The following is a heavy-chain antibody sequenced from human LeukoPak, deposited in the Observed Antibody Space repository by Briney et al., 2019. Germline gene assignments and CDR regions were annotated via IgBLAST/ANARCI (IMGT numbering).Heavy chain of an antibody. Sequence: SETLSLTCTVSGGSISSDYWSWIRQSPGKGPEWIGYIYYSGTTSYNPSLKSRVTISVDTSKNQFSLKLNSVTAADTAVYYCARTGGTIDYWGQVTLVTVSS. D-gene: IGHD2-8*02. J-gene: IGHJ4*02. CDR2: IYYSGTT. CDR1: GGSISSDY. V-gene: IGHV4-59*08. CDR3: ARTGGTIDY.